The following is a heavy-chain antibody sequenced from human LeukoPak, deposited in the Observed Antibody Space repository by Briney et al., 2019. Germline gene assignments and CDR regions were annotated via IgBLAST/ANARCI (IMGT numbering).Heavy chain of an antibody. V-gene: IGHV2-5*01. CDR1: GFSLSTSGVG. Sequence: SGPTLVNPTQTLTLTCTFSGFSLSTSGVGVGWIRQPPGKALEWLALTYWNDDKRYSPSLKSRLTISKDTSKNQVVLTMTNMDPVDTATYYCARSYSDYDYFNNWFDPWGQGTLVTVSS. CDR3: ARSYSDYDYFNNWFDP. J-gene: IGHJ5*02. CDR2: TYWNDDK. D-gene: IGHD5-12*01.